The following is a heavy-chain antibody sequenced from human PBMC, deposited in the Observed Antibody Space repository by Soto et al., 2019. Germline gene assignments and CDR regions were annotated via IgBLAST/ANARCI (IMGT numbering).Heavy chain of an antibody. CDR3: ARDGFLIPAAIPSDYYYYGIDV. V-gene: IGHV4-59*01. CDR2: IYYSGST. Sequence: QVQLQESGPGLVKPSETLSLTCTVSGGSSSSYYWSWIRQRPGKGLECIGYIYYSGSTNYNSSLHSLVTISVDTSKNQSSVKLSSGTAADTAVYYCARDGFLIPAAIPSDYYYYGIDVWGQWTTVSVSS. D-gene: IGHD2-2*01. CDR1: GGSSSSYY. J-gene: IGHJ6*02.